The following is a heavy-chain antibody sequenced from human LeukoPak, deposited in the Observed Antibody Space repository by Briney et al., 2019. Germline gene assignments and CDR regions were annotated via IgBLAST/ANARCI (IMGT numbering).Heavy chain of an antibody. D-gene: IGHD3-10*01. V-gene: IGHV4-61*02. CDR1: GNSISSGDNY. CDR2: IYTSGST. Sequence: SETLSLTCTVSGNSISSGDNYWSWIRQPAGKGLEWIGRIYTSGSTNYNPSLKSRVTISGDTSKNQFSLRLSSVTAADTAVYYCARTTMVREPDYWGQGTLVTVSS. CDR3: ARTTMVREPDY. J-gene: IGHJ4*02.